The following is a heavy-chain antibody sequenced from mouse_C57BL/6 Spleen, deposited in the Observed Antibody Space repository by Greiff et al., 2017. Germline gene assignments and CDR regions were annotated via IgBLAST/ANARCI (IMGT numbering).Heavy chain of an antibody. Sequence: VQLKESGGGLVQPGGSLSLSCAASGFTFTDYYMSWVRQPPGKALEWLGFIRNKANGYTTEYSASVKGRFTISSDNYQSILYLQMNALRAEDSATYYCSTYIKTTVRPGEYYFDYWGQGTTLTVSS. CDR1: GFTFTDYY. CDR3: STYIKTTVRPGEYYFDY. J-gene: IGHJ2*01. V-gene: IGHV7-3*01. CDR2: IRNKANGYTT. D-gene: IGHD2-13*01.